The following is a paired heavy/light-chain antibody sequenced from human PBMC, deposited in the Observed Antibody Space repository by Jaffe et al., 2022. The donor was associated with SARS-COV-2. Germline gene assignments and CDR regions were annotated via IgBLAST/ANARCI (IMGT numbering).Heavy chain of an antibody. J-gene: IGHJ4*02. V-gene: IGHV4-61*02. D-gene: IGHD3-22*01. CDR2: IYTSGST. CDR3: ARDGDDRGYHYYFDY. Sequence: QVQLQESGPGLVKPSQTLSLTCTVSGGSVRSGSYYWTWIRQPAGKGLEYIGHIYTSGSTYYNPSLESRVTISVDTSKNQFSLRLASVTATDTAVYYCARDGDDRGYHYYFDYWGQGTLVTVSS. CDR1: GGSVRSGSYY.
Light chain of an antibody. Sequence: DIQMTQSPSSLSASVGDRVIIICRASQSIDKYLNWYQQKPGKAPKLLIFAASSLHSGVPSRFNGSGSGTDFTLTIDSLQPEDFATYHCQQSYGSPRTFGQGTNVEVK. CDR3: QQSYGSPRT. CDR2: AAS. CDR1: QSIDKY. J-gene: IGKJ1*01. V-gene: IGKV1-39*01.